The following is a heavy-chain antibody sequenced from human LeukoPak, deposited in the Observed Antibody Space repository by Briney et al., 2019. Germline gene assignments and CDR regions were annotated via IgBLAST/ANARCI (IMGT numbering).Heavy chain of an antibody. CDR2: ISWNSGSI. V-gene: IGHV3-9*01. CDR3: AKDMGGSGYPYYFDY. Sequence: PGRSLRLSCAASGFTFDDYAMHWVRQAPGKGLEWVSGISWNSGSIGYADSVKGRFTISRDSAKNSLYLQMNSLRAEDTALYYCAKDMGGSGYPYYFDYWGQGTLVTVSS. D-gene: IGHD3-22*01. CDR1: GFTFDDYA. J-gene: IGHJ4*02.